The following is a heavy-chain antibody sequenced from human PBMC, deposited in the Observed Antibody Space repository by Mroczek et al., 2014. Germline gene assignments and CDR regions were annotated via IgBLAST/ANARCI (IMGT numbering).Heavy chain of an antibody. CDR3: ARDYYDSSGYPAGFDY. V-gene: IGHV4-31*03. CDR1: GGSISSGGYY. CDR2: IYYSGST. Sequence: QVQLQESGPGLVKPSQTLSLTCTVSGGSISSGGYYWSWIRQHPGKGLEWIGYIYYSGSTYYNPSLKSRVTISVDTSKNQFSLKLSSVTAADTAVYYCARDYYDSSGYPAGFDYWGQGTLVTVSS. J-gene: IGHJ4*02. D-gene: IGHD3-22*01.